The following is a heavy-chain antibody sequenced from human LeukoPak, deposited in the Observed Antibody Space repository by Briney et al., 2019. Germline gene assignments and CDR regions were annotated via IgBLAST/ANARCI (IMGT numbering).Heavy chain of an antibody. CDR3: AKAGRFGYYFDY. Sequence: PGRSLRLSYAASGFTFSSYGMHWVRQAPGKGLEWVAVIWYDGSNKYYADSVKGRFTISRDNSKNTLYLQMNSLRAEDTALYYCAKAGRFGYYFDYWGQGTLVTVSS. V-gene: IGHV3-33*06. J-gene: IGHJ4*02. D-gene: IGHD3-10*01. CDR2: IWYDGSNK. CDR1: GFTFSSYG.